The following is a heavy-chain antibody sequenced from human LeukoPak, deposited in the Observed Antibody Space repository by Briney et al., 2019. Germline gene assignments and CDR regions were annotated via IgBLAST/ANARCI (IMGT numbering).Heavy chain of an antibody. V-gene: IGHV4-39*05. CDR2: ISNSGST. J-gene: IGHJ4*02. D-gene: IGHD6-19*01. CDR1: SGSISSSTYS. Sequence: PSETPSLTCTVSSGSISSSTYSWGWIRQPPGKGLEWIGSISNSGSTYYNPSLMSRVTISVDTSKNQFSLKLSSVTAADTAVYYCSNTNRGWYGVGDYWGQGVLVTVSS. CDR3: SNTNRGWYGVGDY.